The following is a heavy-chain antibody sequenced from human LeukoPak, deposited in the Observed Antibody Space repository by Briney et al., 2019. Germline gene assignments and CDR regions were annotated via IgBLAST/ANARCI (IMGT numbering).Heavy chain of an antibody. CDR2: IYHSGST. CDR1: GGSISSSSYY. CDR3: AFPGWGNSSCNGDAVDI. V-gene: IGHV4-39*01. D-gene: IGHD6-13*01. Sequence: PSETLSLTSTVSGGSISSSSYYWGWISQPPGNGLEWIGRIYHSGSTNYNPSLKSRVTISVDTSKNQFSLKLSSVTAADTAVYYCAFPGWGNSSCNGDAVDIWGQGTMVTVSS. J-gene: IGHJ3*02.